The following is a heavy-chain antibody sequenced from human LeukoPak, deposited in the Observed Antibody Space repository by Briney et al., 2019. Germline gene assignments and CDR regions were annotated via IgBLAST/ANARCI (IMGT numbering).Heavy chain of an antibody. Sequence: GGSLRLSCAASGFTFSSYSMNWVRQAPGKGLEWVSGISWSSGIIGYADSVKGRFTISRDNAKNPLDLQMESLRAEDTAVYYCAKDTGSPADAITMEDNAFDIWGQGTMVTVSS. CDR1: GFTFSSYS. D-gene: IGHD3-3*01. CDR3: AKDTGSPADAITMEDNAFDI. CDR2: ISWSSGII. V-gene: IGHV3-9*01. J-gene: IGHJ3*02.